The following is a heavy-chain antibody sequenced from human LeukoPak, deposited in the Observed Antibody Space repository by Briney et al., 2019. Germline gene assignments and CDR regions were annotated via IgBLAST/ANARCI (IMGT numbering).Heavy chain of an antibody. D-gene: IGHD3-22*01. Sequence: GGSVRLSCAASGFTFSSYAMNWVRQAPGKGLEWVSSISRGSDHIFYADSMKGRFTISRDNAKNSLYLQMNSLGAEDTAVYYCARPYDTRGYFPDYWGQGTLVTVSS. V-gene: IGHV3-21*01. J-gene: IGHJ4*02. CDR2: ISRGSDHI. CDR3: ARPYDTRGYFPDY. CDR1: GFTFSSYA.